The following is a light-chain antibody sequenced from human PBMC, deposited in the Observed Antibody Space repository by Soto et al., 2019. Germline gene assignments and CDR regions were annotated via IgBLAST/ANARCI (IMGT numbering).Light chain of an antibody. CDR3: ATWDSSLSVGV. CDR2: DNI. J-gene: IGLJ3*02. CDR1: SSNIGNNY. Sequence: QSVLTQPPSVSAAPGQRVSISCSGGSSNIGNNYVLWYRQLPGTAPKLLIYDNIKRFSGIPDRFSGSKSGTSASLGITGLQTGDEAYYYCATWDSSLSVGVFGGGTKLTVL. V-gene: IGLV1-51*01.